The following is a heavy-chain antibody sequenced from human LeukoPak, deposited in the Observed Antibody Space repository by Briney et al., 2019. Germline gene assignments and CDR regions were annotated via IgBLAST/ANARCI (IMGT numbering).Heavy chain of an antibody. CDR1: GYTFTSYY. CDR2: INPSGGST. J-gene: IGHJ4*02. CDR3: ARDRTHYYDSSGYYGY. Sequence: ASVKVSCKASGYTFTSYYMHWVRQAPGQGLEWMGIINPSGGSTSYAQKFQGRVTMTRDTSTSTVYMELSRLRSDDTAVYYCARDRTHYYDSSGYYGYWGQGTLVTVSS. D-gene: IGHD3-22*01. V-gene: IGHV1-46*01.